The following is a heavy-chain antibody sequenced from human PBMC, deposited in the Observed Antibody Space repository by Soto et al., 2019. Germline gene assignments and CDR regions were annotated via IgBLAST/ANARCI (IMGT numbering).Heavy chain of an antibody. V-gene: IGHV1-69*01. CDR2: IIPIFGTA. Sequence: QVQLVQSGAEVKKPGSSVKVSCKASGGTFSSYAISWVRQAPGQGLEWMGGIIPIFGTANYAQKFQGRVMITADESTRTAYIELCSLRSDETDVYYCASFGLRGHTQGAFDMCGQGTMVTVSS. CDR3: ASFGLRGHTQGAFDM. J-gene: IGHJ3*02. CDR1: GGTFSSYA. D-gene: IGHD5-12*01.